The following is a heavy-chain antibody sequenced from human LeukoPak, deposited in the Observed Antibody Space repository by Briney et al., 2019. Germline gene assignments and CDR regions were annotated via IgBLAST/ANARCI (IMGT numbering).Heavy chain of an antibody. V-gene: IGHV3-21*01. J-gene: IGHJ4*02. D-gene: IGHD1-26*01. CDR2: ISSSSSYI. CDR3: AREMGVGATACDY. Sequence: GGSLRLSCAASGFTVSSNYMSWVRQAPGKGLEWVSSISSSSSYIYYADSVKGRFTISRDNAKNSLYLQMNSLRAEDTAVYYCAREMGVGATACDYWGQGTLVTVSS. CDR1: GFTVSSNY.